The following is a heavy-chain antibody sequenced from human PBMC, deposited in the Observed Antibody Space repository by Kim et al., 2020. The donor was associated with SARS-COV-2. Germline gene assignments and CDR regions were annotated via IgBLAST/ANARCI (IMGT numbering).Heavy chain of an antibody. CDR3: ARERGGVNNAFDI. V-gene: IGHV3-23*01. J-gene: IGHJ3*02. D-gene: IGHD3-10*01. CDR2: IRRSDGGT. CDR1: GFTVNTYA. Sequence: GGSLRLSCAASGFTVNTYAMSWVRQAPGKGLEWVSDIRRSDGGTFYADSVKGRFTISRDNSKNTLYLQMSSLRAEDTALYYCARERGGVNNAFDIWGQGTMVTVSS.